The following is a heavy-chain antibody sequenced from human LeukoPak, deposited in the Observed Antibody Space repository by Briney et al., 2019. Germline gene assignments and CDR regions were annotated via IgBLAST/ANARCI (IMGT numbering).Heavy chain of an antibody. J-gene: IGHJ6*03. D-gene: IGHD6-13*01. CDR1: GFTFSSYG. Sequence: PGGSLRLSCAASGFTFSSYGMHWVRQAPGKGLEWVAVIWYDGSNKYYTDSVKSRFTISRDNSKNTLYLQMNSLRAEDTAVYYCARRSPGIAAAGHTYYYYYYMDVWGKGTTVTVSS. CDR2: IWYDGSNK. CDR3: ARRSPGIAAAGHTYYYYYYMDV. V-gene: IGHV3-33*01.